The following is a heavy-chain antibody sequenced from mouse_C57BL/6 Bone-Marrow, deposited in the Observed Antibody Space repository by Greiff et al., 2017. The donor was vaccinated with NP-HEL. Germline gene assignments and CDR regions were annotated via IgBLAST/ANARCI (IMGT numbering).Heavy chain of an antibody. Sequence: VQLQQSGAELVRPGTSVKVSCKASGYAFTNYLIEWVKQRPGQGLEWIGVINPGSGGTNYNEKFKGKATLTADKSSSTAYMQLSSLTSEDSAVYFCARRGHYYGNAMDYWGQGTSVTVSS. J-gene: IGHJ4*01. CDR2: INPGSGGT. V-gene: IGHV1-54*01. CDR1: GYAFTNYL. CDR3: ARRGHYYGNAMDY. D-gene: IGHD1-1*01.